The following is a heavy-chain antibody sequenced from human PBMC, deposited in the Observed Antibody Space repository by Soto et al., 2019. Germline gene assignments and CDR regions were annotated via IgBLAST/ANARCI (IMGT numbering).Heavy chain of an antibody. V-gene: IGHV1-69*13. Sequence: SVKVSCKASGGTFSSYAISWVRQAPGQGLEWMGGIIPIFGTANYAQKFQGRVTITADESTSTAYMELSRLRSEDTAVYYCARGSVGATPVDAFDIWGQGTMVTVSS. CDR1: GGTFSSYA. CDR2: IIPIFGTA. J-gene: IGHJ3*02. CDR3: ARGSVGATPVDAFDI. D-gene: IGHD1-26*01.